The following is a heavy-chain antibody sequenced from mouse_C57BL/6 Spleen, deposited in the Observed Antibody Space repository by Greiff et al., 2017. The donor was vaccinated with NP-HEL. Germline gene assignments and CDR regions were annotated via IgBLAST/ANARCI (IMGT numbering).Heavy chain of an antibody. CDR2: IWSGGST. Sequence: VQLQQSGPGLVQPSQSLSITCTVSGFSLTSYGVHWVRQSPGKGLEWLGVIWSGGSTAYNDAFMSRLSITKDNSKVQVFFKMNRLQADDTAIYYCAKNPDFVTGYATDYWGQGTSVTVSS. D-gene: IGHD4-1*01. CDR1: GFSLTSYG. J-gene: IGHJ4*01. V-gene: IGHV2-5*01. CDR3: AKNPDFVTGYATDY.